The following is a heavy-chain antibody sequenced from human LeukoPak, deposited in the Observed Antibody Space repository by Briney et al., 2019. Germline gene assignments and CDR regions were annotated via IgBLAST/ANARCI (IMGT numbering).Heavy chain of an antibody. V-gene: IGHV1-18*01. CDR1: GYTFTSYG. CDR2: ISAYNGNT. CDR3: ARSVSDTAMANFDY. Sequence: ASVKVSCKASGYTFTSYGVSWVRQAPGQGLEWMGWISAYNGNTNYAQKLQGRVTMTTDTSTSTAYMELRSLRSDDTAVYYCARSVSDTAMANFDYWGQGTLVTVSS. J-gene: IGHJ4*02. D-gene: IGHD5-18*01.